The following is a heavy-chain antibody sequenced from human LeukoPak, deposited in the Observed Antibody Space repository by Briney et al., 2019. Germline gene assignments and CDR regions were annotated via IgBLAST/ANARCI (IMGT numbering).Heavy chain of an antibody. CDR1: GFTFSSYA. CDR3: ARSIAARRGLGDY. Sequence: PGGSLRLSCAASGFTFSSYAMHWVRQAPGKGLEWVAVISYDGSNKYYADSVKGRFTISRDNSKNTLYLQMNSLRAEDTAVYYCARSIAARRGLGDYWGQGTLVTVSS. J-gene: IGHJ4*02. D-gene: IGHD6-6*01. V-gene: IGHV3-30-3*02. CDR2: ISYDGSNK.